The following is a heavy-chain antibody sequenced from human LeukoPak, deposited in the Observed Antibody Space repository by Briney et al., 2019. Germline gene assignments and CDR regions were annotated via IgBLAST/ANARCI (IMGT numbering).Heavy chain of an antibody. V-gene: IGHV3-74*01. D-gene: IGHD6-19*01. J-gene: IGHJ4*02. CDR1: GFTFSSYW. Sequence: GGSLRLSCTASGFTFSSYWMHWVRQAPGKGLVWVSRINSDGSSTSYADSVKGRFTISRDNAKNTLYLQMNSLRAEDTAVYYCARIDYSSGCPGGYWGQGTLVTVSS. CDR2: INSDGSST. CDR3: ARIDYSSGCPGGY.